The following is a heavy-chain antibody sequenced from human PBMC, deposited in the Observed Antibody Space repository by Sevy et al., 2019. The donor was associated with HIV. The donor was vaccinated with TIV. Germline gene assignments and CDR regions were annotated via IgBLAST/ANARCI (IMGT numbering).Heavy chain of an antibody. Sequence: GGSLRLSCAASGFTFSSYSMNWVRQAPGKGLEWVSSISSSSGYIYYADSVKGRFTISRDNAKNSLYLQMNSLRAEDXXXXYCASDEIDQDIVVVPAAIGPNWGQGTLVTVSS. CDR3: ASDEIDQDIVVVPAAIGPN. CDR1: GFTFSSYS. D-gene: IGHD2-2*01. J-gene: IGHJ4*02. V-gene: IGHV3-21*01. CDR2: ISSSSGYI.